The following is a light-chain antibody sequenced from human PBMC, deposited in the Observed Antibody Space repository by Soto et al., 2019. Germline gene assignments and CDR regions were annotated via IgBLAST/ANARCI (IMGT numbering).Light chain of an antibody. CDR2: DVS. Sequence: DIQMTQSPSSLSASVGDRVTITCQASQDISIYLNWYQQKPGKAPNLLIYDVSALPRGVPSRFSGSGSGTHFTVTISNLQPEDIGTYYCQQYDALPYTFGQGTKLVIK. CDR1: QDISIY. CDR3: QQYDALPYT. J-gene: IGKJ2*01. V-gene: IGKV1-33*01.